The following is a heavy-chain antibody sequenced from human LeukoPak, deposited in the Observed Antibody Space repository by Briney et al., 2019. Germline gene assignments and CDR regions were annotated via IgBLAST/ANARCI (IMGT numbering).Heavy chain of an antibody. D-gene: IGHD5/OR15-5a*01. CDR1: GGTFSSYA. V-gene: IGHV1-69*13. CDR3: ARSSPVSATRDASYYYYMDV. CDR2: IIPIFGTA. J-gene: IGHJ6*03. Sequence: ASVKVSCKASGGTFSSYAISWVRQAPGQGLEWMGGIIPIFGTANYAQKFQGRVTITADESTSTAYMELSSLRSEDTAVYYCARSSPVSATRDASYYYYMDVWGKGTTVTVSS.